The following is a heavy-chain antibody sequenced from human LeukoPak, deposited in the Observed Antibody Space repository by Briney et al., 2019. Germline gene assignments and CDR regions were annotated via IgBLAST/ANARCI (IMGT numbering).Heavy chain of an antibody. CDR3: ARGQFNDY. CDR1: GGSFSGYY. J-gene: IGHJ4*02. CDR2: INHSGST. V-gene: IGHV4-34*01. Sequence: SETLSLTCAVYGGSFSGYYWSWIRQPPGKGLEWIGEINHSGSTNYNPSLKSRVTISVDTSKNQFSLKLSSVTAADTAVYYCARGQFNDYWGQGTPVTVSS.